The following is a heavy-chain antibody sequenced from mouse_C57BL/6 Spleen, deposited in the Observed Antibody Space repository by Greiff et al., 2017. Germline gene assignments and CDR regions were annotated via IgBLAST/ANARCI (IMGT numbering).Heavy chain of an antibody. CDR2: IDPSDSYT. Sequence: VQLQQPGAELVKPGASVKLSCKASGYTFTSYWMQWVKQRPGQGLEWIGEIDPSDSYTNYNQKFKGKATLTVDTSSSTAYMQLSSLTSEDSAVYYCARVGLRRAMDYWGQGTSVTVSS. J-gene: IGHJ4*01. CDR3: ARVGLRRAMDY. D-gene: IGHD2-2*01. V-gene: IGHV1-50*01. CDR1: GYTFTSYW.